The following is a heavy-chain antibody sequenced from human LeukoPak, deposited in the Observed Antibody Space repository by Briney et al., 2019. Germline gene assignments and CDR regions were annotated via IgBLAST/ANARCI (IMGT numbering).Heavy chain of an antibody. J-gene: IGHJ4*02. V-gene: IGHV4-38-2*02. Sequence: SETLSLTCTVSGYSISSGYYWGWIRQPPGKGLEWIGSIYRSGSTYYNPSLKSRVTISVDTSKNQFSLKLSSMTAADTAVYYCARDLSVVVISGMGAYYFDYWGQGTLVTVSS. CDR3: ARDLSVVVISGMGAYYFDY. CDR2: IYRSGST. CDR1: GYSISSGYY. D-gene: IGHD3-22*01.